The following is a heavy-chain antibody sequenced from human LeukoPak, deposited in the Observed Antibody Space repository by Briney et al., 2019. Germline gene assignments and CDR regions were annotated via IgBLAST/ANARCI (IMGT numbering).Heavy chain of an antibody. CDR2: IWPSGST. J-gene: IGHJ3*02. CDR1: GGSISSGSYF. CDR3: ARADYYFDERQMADAFDI. V-gene: IGHV4-30-2*06. Sequence: SETLSLTCSVSGGSISSGSYFWSWIRQSPGQGLEWIGYIWPSGSTNYNPSLSGRVAISLDKSRNHFTLMVTTVTAADTAFYYCARADYYFDERQMADAFDIWGQGTMVTVSS. D-gene: IGHD3-22*01.